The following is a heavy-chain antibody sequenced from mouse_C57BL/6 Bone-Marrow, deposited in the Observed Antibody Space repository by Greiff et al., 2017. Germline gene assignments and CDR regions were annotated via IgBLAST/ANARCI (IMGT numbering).Heavy chain of an antibody. CDR1: GYTFTSYW. Sequence: QVQLQQPGAELVKPGASVKLSCKASGYTFTSYWMHWVKQRPGQGLEWIGMIHPNSGSTNYNEKFKSKATLPVDKSSSTAYMQHSSLTSEDSAVYYCAKSAELGRPFYYAMDYWGQGTSVTVSS. J-gene: IGHJ4*01. CDR3: AKSAELGRPFYYAMDY. D-gene: IGHD4-1*01. CDR2: IHPNSGST. V-gene: IGHV1-64*01.